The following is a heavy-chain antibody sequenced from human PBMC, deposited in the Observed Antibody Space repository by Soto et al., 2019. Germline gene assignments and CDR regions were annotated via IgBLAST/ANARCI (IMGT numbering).Heavy chain of an antibody. V-gene: IGHV4-39*02. CDR1: GASISSSTYY. CDR2: IYYSGST. CDR3: ARARRYDVFNV. Sequence: PSETLSLTCTVSGASISSSTYYWGWIRQPPGKGLEWIGSIYYSGSTDYNPSLKSRVTISVDTSKNQFSLKLSSVTAADTAAYYCARARRYDVFNVWGQGTVVTVSS. J-gene: IGHJ3*01.